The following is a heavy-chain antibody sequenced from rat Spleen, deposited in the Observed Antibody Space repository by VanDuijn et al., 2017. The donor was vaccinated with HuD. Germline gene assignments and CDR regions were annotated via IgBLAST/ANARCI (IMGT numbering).Heavy chain of an antibody. CDR1: GFTFNNYW. J-gene: IGHJ2*01. D-gene: IGHD1-4*01. CDR3: ARQDYPGLHYFDY. Sequence: EVQLVESGGGLVQPGRSLKLSCVASGFTFNNYWMTWIRQSPGKGLEWVASITNTGGSTYYPDSVKGRFTISRENAKSSLYLQMNSLKSEYTATYYCARQDYPGLHYFDYWGQGVMVTVSS. CDR2: ITNTGGST. V-gene: IGHV5-31*01.